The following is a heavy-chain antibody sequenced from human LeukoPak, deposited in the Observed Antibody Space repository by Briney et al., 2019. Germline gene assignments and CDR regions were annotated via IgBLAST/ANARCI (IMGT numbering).Heavy chain of an antibody. Sequence: ASVKVSCKASGYTFTGYYMNWVRQAPGQGLEWMGWINPNSGGTNYAQKFQGRVTMTRDTSISTAYMELSRLRSDDTAVYYCATAAPTPNWDRKETFDYWGQGTLVTVSS. J-gene: IGHJ4*02. V-gene: IGHV1-2*02. CDR3: ATAAPTPNWDRKETFDY. CDR1: GYTFTGYY. D-gene: IGHD7-27*01. CDR2: INPNSGGT.